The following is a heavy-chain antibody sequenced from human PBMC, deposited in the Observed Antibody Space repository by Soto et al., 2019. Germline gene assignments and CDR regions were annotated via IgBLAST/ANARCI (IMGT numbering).Heavy chain of an antibody. CDR3: AKSVNDYSTYYFNY. CDR1: GFIFKSYG. CDR2: ISGSGDHT. J-gene: IGHJ4*02. D-gene: IGHD4-4*01. V-gene: IGHV3-23*01. Sequence: ESGGGLVQPGGSLRLSCAASGFIFKSYGMNWVRQAPGKGLEWISYISGSGDHTYYAQSVQGRFTISRDNSKDTLSVQMNSLRAEDTAVYFCAKSVNDYSTYYFNYWGQGILVTVSS.